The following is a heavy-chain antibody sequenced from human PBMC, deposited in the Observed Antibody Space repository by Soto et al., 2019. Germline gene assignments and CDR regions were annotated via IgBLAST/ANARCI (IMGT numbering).Heavy chain of an antibody. CDR1: GFTFSSYA. CDR2: ISGSGGST. Sequence: GGSLRLSCAASGFTFSSYAMSWVRQAPGKGLEWVSAISGSGGSTYYADSVKGRFTISRDNSKNKLYLQMNSLRAEDTAVYYCAKLRFGELLWTGFDYWGQGTLVTVSS. D-gene: IGHD3-10*01. J-gene: IGHJ4*02. V-gene: IGHV3-23*01. CDR3: AKLRFGELLWTGFDY.